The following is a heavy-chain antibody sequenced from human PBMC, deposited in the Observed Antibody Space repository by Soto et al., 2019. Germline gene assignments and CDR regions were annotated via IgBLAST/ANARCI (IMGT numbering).Heavy chain of an antibody. V-gene: IGHV1-8*01. D-gene: IGHD3-9*01. CDR2: MNPNSGNT. Sequence: ASVKVSCKAAGYTFTSNDINWVRQATGQGLEWMGWMNPNSGNTGYAPKFQGRVTMTRNTSISTVYMELSSLRSEDTAVYYCARERAGYSRDAFDIWGQGTMVTVSS. CDR3: ARERAGYSRDAFDI. J-gene: IGHJ3*02. CDR1: GYTFTSND.